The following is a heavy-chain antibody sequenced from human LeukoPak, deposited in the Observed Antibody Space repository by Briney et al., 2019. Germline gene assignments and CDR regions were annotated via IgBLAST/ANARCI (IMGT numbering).Heavy chain of an antibody. J-gene: IGHJ3*02. CDR3: ARDRRAYYYDSSGYIAHAFDI. V-gene: IGHV4-4*07. Sequence: SETLSLTCTVSGGCISSYYWSWIRQPAGKGLEWIGRIYTSGSTNYNPSLKGRVTMSVDTSKNQFSLKLSSVTAADTAVYYCARDRRAYYYDSSGYIAHAFDIWGQGTMVTVSS. CDR2: IYTSGST. D-gene: IGHD3-22*01. CDR1: GGCISSYY.